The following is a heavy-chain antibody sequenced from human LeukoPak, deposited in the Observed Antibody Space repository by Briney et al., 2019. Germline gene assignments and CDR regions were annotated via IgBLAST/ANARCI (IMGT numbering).Heavy chain of an antibody. CDR3: ATFYGSGSYYNGYYFDY. J-gene: IGHJ4*02. CDR2: FDPEDGET. V-gene: IGHV1-24*01. D-gene: IGHD3-10*01. Sequence: GASVKVSCKVSGYNLTELSMHWVRQAPGKGLEWMGGFDPEDGETIYAQKFQGRVTMTEDTSTDTAYMELSSLRSEDTAVYYCATFYGSGSYYNGYYFDYWGQGTLVTVSS. CDR1: GYNLTELS.